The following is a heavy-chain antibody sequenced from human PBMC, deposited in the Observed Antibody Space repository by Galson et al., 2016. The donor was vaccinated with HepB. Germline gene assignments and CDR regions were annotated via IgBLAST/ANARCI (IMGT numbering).Heavy chain of an antibody. V-gene: IGHV3-15*07. CDR2: ILSKKAGGTA. CDR1: AGFNFNNAW. D-gene: IGHD3-16*02. Sequence: SLRLSCAAAAGFNFNNAWMNWVRQAPGKGPEWVARILSKKAGGTADYTASVKDRLIISRDDSENKIYLQMNSLKIEYTAVYYCADFYHLGSYPPWGQGTLVTVSS. CDR3: ADFYHLGSYPP. J-gene: IGHJ4*02.